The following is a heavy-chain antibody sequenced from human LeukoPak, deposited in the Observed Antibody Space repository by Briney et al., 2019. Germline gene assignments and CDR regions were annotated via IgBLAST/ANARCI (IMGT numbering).Heavy chain of an antibody. D-gene: IGHD4-17*01. CDR1: GGSISSSTYY. J-gene: IGHJ4*02. CDR3: ARDLSTVNFDY. CDR2: INHSGST. V-gene: IGHV4-39*07. Sequence: SETLSLTCTVSGGSISSSTYYWGWIRQPPGKGLEWIGEINHSGSTNYNPSLKSRVTISVDTSKNQFSLKLSSVTAADTAVYYCARDLSTVNFDYWGQGTLVTVSS.